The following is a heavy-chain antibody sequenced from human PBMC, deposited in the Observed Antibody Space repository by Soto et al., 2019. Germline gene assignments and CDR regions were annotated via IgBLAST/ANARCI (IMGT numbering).Heavy chain of an antibody. D-gene: IGHD5-12*01. V-gene: IGHV3-30*18. J-gene: IGHJ4*02. CDR3: AKVYEYSGYEAYFDY. CDR2: ISYDGSNK. CDR1: GFTFSSYG. Sequence: QVQLVESGGGVVQPGRSLRLSCAASGFTFSSYGMHWVRQAPGKGLEWVAVISYDGSNKYYADSVKGRFTISRDNSKNTLYLQMNSLSAEDTAVYYCAKVYEYSGYEAYFDYWGQGTLVTVSS.